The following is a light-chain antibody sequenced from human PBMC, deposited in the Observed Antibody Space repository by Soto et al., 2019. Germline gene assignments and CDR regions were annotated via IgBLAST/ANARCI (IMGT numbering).Light chain of an antibody. V-gene: IGKV1-9*01. CDR2: GAS. Sequence: DIPLTQSPSFLSASVGDIVTITCRASQDITNYLAWYLQKPGKAPKLLIYGASTLQSGVPSRFSGSGSGTECTLTVSSLQPEDVATYYCQQLNSYPHSLGGGTKVDIK. CDR1: QDITNY. CDR3: QQLNSYPHS. J-gene: IGKJ4*01.